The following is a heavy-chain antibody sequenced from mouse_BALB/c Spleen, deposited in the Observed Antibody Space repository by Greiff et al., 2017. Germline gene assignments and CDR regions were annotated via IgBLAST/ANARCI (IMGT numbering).Heavy chain of an antibody. D-gene: IGHD2-2*01. CDR3: ARGYYYGYDDGGYAMDY. Sequence: EVHLVESGGGLVKPGGSLKLSCAASGFTFSSYAMSWVRQTPEKRLEWVASISSGGSTYYPDSVKGRFTISRDNARNILYLQMSSLRSEDTAMYYCARGYYYGYDDGGYAMDYWGQGTSVTVSS. V-gene: IGHV5-6-5*01. CDR1: GFTFSSYA. CDR2: ISSGGST. J-gene: IGHJ4*01.